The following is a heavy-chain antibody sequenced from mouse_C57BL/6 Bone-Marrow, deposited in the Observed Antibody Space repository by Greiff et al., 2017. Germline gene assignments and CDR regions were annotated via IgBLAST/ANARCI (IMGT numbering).Heavy chain of an antibody. CDR3: ARGRLSYAMDY. V-gene: IGHV3-6*01. J-gene: IGHJ4*01. CDR2: ISYDGSN. Sequence: EVQLQQSGPGLVKPSQSLSLTCSVTGYSITSGYYWNWIRQFPGNKPEWMGYISYDGSNNYNPSLKNRISITRDTSKNQFFLKLNSVTTEDTATYYCARGRLSYAMDYWGQGTSVTVSS. CDR1: GYSITSGYY.